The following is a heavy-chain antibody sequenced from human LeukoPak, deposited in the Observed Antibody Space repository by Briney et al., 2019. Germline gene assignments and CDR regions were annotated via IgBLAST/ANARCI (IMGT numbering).Heavy chain of an antibody. CDR3: ARHPNSGFDY. Sequence: SETLSLTCSVSGGSITGYYWSWIRQPPGKGLEWIGYIHSGGSTMYNPSLKSRVTVSVDTSKNQFSLKLSSVAAADTAVYYCARHPNSGFDYWGQGTLVTVSS. J-gene: IGHJ4*02. V-gene: IGHV4-59*08. CDR2: IHSGGST. CDR1: GGSITGYY. D-gene: IGHD6-19*01.